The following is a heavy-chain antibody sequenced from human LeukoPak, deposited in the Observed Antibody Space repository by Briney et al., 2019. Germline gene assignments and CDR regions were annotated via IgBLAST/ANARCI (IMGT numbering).Heavy chain of an antibody. CDR3: ARGLYNWNYNWFDP. V-gene: IGHV4-59*01. CDR1: GGSISSYY. J-gene: IGHJ5*02. CDR2: IYYSGST. D-gene: IGHD1-7*01. Sequence: SETLSLTCTVSGGSISSYYWSWIRQPPGKGLEWIGYIYYSGSTNYNPSLKSRVTISVDTSKNQFSLKLSSVTAADTAVYYCARGLYNWNYNWFDPWGQGTLVTVSS.